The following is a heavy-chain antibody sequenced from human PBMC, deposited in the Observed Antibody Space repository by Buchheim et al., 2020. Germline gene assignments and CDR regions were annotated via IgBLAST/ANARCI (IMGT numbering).Heavy chain of an antibody. D-gene: IGHD5-12*01. Sequence: QVQLVQSGAEVKKPGASVKVSCKASGYTFTSYYMNWVRQAPGQGLEWMGIINPSGGSTSYAQKFQGRVTMTRDSSTSTAYMELSSLRSEDTAVYYCARGPIFIRVCSGYDWVGYYYYGMDVWGQGTT. V-gene: IGHV1-46*01. J-gene: IGHJ6*02. CDR2: INPSGGST. CDR3: ARGPIFIRVCSGYDWVGYYYYGMDV. CDR1: GYTFTSYY.